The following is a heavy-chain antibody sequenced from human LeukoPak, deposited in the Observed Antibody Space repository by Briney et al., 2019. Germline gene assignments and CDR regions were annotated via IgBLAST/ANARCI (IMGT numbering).Heavy chain of an antibody. CDR2: ISYDGSNK. Sequence: GGSLRLSCAASGFTFSSYGMYWVRQAPGKGLEWVAVISYDGSNKYYADSVKGRFTISRDNSQNTLYVQMNSLRAEDTAVYYCAKASREKQLVSSNYYMDVWGKGPTVTVSS. V-gene: IGHV3-30*18. CDR3: AKASREKQLVSSNYYMDV. J-gene: IGHJ6*03. D-gene: IGHD6-6*01. CDR1: GFTFSSYG.